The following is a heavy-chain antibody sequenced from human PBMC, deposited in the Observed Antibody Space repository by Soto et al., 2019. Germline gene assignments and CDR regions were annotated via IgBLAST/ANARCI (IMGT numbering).Heavy chain of an antibody. CDR2: IYSDGTT. CDR3: ARGASSFDN. V-gene: IGHV3-53*01. CDR1: GISVGTNY. Sequence: PGGSLRLSCAASGISVGTNYLTWVRQAPGKGLEWVSFIYSDGTTYYADSVKGRFTISRDTSNNTLYLQMNSLRAEDTAVYYCARGASSFDNWGQGTLVTVS. J-gene: IGHJ4*02.